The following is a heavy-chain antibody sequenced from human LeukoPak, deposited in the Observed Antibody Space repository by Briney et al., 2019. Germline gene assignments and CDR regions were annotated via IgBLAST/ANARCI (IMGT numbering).Heavy chain of an antibody. D-gene: IGHD1-26*01. J-gene: IGHJ2*01. CDR1: GGTFSSYA. Sequence: GASVKVSCKASGGTFSSYAISWVRQAPGQGLEWMGGIIPIFGTANYAQKFQGRVTITADESTSTAYMELSSLRSEDTAVYYCAREGIVAKVFDLWGRGTLVTVSS. V-gene: IGHV1-69*13. CDR3: AREGIVAKVFDL. CDR2: IIPIFGTA.